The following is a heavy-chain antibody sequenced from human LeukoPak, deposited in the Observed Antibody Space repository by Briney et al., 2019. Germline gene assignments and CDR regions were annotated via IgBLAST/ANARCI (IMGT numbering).Heavy chain of an antibody. CDR3: ARSPRKWSSGWYIGQHYYYYMDV. CDR2: IIPIFGTA. D-gene: IGHD6-19*01. J-gene: IGHJ6*03. CDR1: GGTFSSYA. V-gene: IGHV1-69*05. Sequence: SVKVSCKASGGTFSSYAISWVRQAPGQGLEWMGGIIPIFGTANYAQKFQGRVTITTDESTSTAYMELSSLRSEDTAVYYCARSPRKWSSGWYIGQHYYYYMDVWGKGTTVTVSS.